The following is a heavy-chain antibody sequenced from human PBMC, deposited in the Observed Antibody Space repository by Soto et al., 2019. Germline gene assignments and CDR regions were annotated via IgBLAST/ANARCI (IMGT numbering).Heavy chain of an antibody. Sequence: ASVKVSCKTSGYTFTRNGISWVRQAPGQGLEWMGWISPKSGNIKYAQKFQGRVIMTTDTSTSTAYMELRSLRSDDTAVYYCVKDRDSNSWPSRDVWGPGTTVTVSS. CDR2: ISPKSGNI. CDR1: GYTFTRNG. V-gene: IGHV1-18*01. J-gene: IGHJ6*02. D-gene: IGHD3-22*01. CDR3: VKDRDSNSWPSRDV.